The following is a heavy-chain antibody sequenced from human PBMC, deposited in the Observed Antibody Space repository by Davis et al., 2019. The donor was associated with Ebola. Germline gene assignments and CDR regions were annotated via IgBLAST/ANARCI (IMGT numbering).Heavy chain of an antibody. Sequence: PGGSLRLSCAASGFTFSNAWMTWVRQAPGKGLEWVANIKPDGSEKSYVDSVKGRFTISRDNAKNSLYLQMNSLRVEDTAVYYCARGRIAAGATGFVNYWGQGTLVTVSS. D-gene: IGHD6-13*01. CDR1: GFTFSNAW. CDR2: IKPDGSEK. J-gene: IGHJ4*02. CDR3: ARGRIAAGATGFVNY. V-gene: IGHV3-7*01.